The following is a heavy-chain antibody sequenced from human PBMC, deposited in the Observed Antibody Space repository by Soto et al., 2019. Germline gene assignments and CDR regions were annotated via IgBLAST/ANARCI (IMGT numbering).Heavy chain of an antibody. J-gene: IGHJ3*02. D-gene: IGHD5-12*01. CDR2: IYYSGST. CDR1: GGSISSSSYY. CDR3: ARLFYSGGYGNDAFDI. Sequence: SETLSLTCTVSGGSISSSSYYWGWIRQPPGKGLEWIGSIYYSGSTYYNPSLKSRVTISVDTSKNQFSLKLSSVTAADTAVYYCARLFYSGGYGNDAFDIWGQGTMVTVSS. V-gene: IGHV4-39*01.